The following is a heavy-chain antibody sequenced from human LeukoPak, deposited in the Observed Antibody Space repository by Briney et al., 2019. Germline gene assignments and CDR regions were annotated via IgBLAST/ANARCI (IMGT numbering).Heavy chain of an antibody. CDR2: ISGSDGST. J-gene: IGHJ3*02. V-gene: IGHV3-23*01. Sequence: PGGSLRPSCAASGIPLRAYAMSWVRQAPRKGLEWVSGISGSDGSTYYADSVKGRFTISRDTSKNTLYLQMNSLRAEDTAVYYCAKHTVPNLPSAFHIWAKGHWSPSLQ. CDR3: AKHTVPNLPSAFHI. D-gene: IGHD4-17*01. CDR1: GIPLRAYA.